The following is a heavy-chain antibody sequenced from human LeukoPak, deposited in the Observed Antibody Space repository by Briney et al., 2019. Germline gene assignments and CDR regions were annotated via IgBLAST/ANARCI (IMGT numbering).Heavy chain of an antibody. CDR1: GGTFSSYA. CDR3: ASFHDYGDYDFDY. Sequence: SVKVSCNASGGTFSSYAISWVRQAPGQGLEWMGGIIPIFGTANYAQKFQGRVTITTDESTSTAYMELSSLRSEDTAVYYCASFHDYGDYDFDYWGQGTLVTVSS. D-gene: IGHD4-17*01. V-gene: IGHV1-69*05. J-gene: IGHJ4*02. CDR2: IIPIFGTA.